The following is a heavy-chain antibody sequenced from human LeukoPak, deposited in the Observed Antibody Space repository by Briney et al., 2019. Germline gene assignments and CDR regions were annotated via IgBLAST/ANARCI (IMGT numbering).Heavy chain of an antibody. CDR2: IYYSGST. CDR3: AGYCSSTSCYDY. D-gene: IGHD2-2*01. V-gene: IGHV4-39*01. Sequence: SETLSLTCTVSGGSISSSSYYWGWIRQPPGKGLEWIGSIYYSGSTYYNPSLKSRVTISVDTSKNQFSLKLSSVTAADTAVYYCAGYCSSTSCYDYWGQGTLVTVSP. CDR1: GGSISSSSYY. J-gene: IGHJ4*02.